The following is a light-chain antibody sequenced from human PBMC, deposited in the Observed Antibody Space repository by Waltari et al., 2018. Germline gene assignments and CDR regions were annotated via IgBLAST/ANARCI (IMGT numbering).Light chain of an antibody. V-gene: IGLV2-23*02. CDR2: EVN. Sequence: QSALTQPASVSGSPGQSITISCSGTGSDVGSYNLVSWYQQHPGKAPKLIIYEVNMRPSGFADCFSVSKSGVTASLTISVLQAEDESVYFCCSFATNSIVIFGGGTKLTVL. J-gene: IGLJ2*01. CDR3: CSFATNSIVI. CDR1: GSDVGSYNL.